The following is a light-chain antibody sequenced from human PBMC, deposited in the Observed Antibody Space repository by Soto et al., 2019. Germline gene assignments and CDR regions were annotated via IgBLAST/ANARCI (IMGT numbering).Light chain of an antibody. J-gene: IGKJ4*01. V-gene: IGKV3-20*01. CDR1: QSVSSSY. CDR2: GAS. CDR3: QHSRTS. Sequence: EIVLTQSPGTLSLSPGERATLSCRASQSVSSSYLAWYQQKPGQPPRLLIYGASSRATGIPDRFSGSGSGTDFTLTITRLEPEDAVYYCQHSRTSFGGGTKVEIK.